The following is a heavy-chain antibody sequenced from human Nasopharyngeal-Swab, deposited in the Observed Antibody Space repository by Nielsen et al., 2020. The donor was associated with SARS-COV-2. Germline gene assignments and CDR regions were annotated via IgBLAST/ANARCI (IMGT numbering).Heavy chain of an antibody. V-gene: IGHV3-11*01. CDR3: ARGNGPFDY. J-gene: IGHJ4*02. CDR2: MSSSGYNR. CDR1: GFTFSDYY. Sequence: GESLKISCAASGFTFSDYYMSWIRRAPGKGLEWVSYMSSSGYNRNYADSVKGRFTISRDNAKQSLYLQMDSLRAEDTAVFYCARGNGPFDYWGQGTLVTVSS. D-gene: IGHD4-11*01.